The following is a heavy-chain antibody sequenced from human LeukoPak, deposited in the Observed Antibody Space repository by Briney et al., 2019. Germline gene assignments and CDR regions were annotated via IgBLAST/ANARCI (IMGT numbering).Heavy chain of an antibody. CDR3: AREGTAASDTNWFDP. CDR1: GGTFSSHA. Sequence: GASVKVSRKASGGTFSSHAISWVRQAPGQGLEWVGWMNPNSGGTHYEQKFQDRVTLTRDTSITTAYMELSSLESDDTAVYYCAREGTAASDTNWFDPWGQGTLVIVSS. CDR2: MNPNSGGT. V-gene: IGHV1-2*02. D-gene: IGHD6-13*01. J-gene: IGHJ5*02.